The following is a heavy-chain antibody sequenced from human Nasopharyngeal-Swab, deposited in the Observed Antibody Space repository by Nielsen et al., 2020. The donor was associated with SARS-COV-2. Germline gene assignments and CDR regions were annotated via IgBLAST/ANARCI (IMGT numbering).Heavy chain of an antibody. CDR2: ISYDGSNK. Sequence: GESLKISCAASGFTFSSYAMHWVRQAPGKGLEWVAVISYDGSNKYYADSAKGRFTISRDNSKNTLYLQMNSLRAEDTAVYYCARVSDYYDSSGYYFDYWGQGTLVTVSS. CDR3: ARVSDYYDSSGYYFDY. V-gene: IGHV3-30*04. CDR1: GFTFSSYA. J-gene: IGHJ4*02. D-gene: IGHD3-22*01.